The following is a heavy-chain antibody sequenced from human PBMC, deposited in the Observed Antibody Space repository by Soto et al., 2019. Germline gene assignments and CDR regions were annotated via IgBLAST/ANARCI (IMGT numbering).Heavy chain of an antibody. CDR2: ISGSGGST. CDR1: GFTFSSYA. J-gene: IGHJ4*02. Sequence: EVQLLESGGGLVQPGGSLRLSCAASGFTFSSYAMSWVRQAPGKGLEWVSAISGSGGSTYYADSVKGRFTISRDNSKNTLYLQKNSLRAEDTAVYYCAKGPYSPNYYDSSGYYNYFDYWGQGTLVTVSS. D-gene: IGHD3-22*01. CDR3: AKGPYSPNYYDSSGYYNYFDY. V-gene: IGHV3-23*01.